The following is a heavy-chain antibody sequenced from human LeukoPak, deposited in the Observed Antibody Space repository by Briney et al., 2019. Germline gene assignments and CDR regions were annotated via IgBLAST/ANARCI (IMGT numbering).Heavy chain of an antibody. Sequence: GGSLRLSCAASGFTFDDYAMHWVRQAPGKGLEWVSGISWNSGSIGYADSVKGRFTISRDNSKNTLYLQMNSLRAEDTAVYYCARHPGYSSSWSPLFDYWGQGTLVTVSS. CDR1: GFTFDDYA. CDR2: ISWNSGSI. D-gene: IGHD6-13*01. J-gene: IGHJ4*02. V-gene: IGHV3-9*01. CDR3: ARHPGYSSSWSPLFDY.